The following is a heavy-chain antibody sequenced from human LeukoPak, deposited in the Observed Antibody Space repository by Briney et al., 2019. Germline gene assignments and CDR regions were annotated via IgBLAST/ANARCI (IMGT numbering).Heavy chain of an antibody. CDR3: ARVVVVAPGPH. D-gene: IGHD2-15*01. Sequence: GGSLRLSCAVSGFTFRTYWMHWVRQVPGEGLVWVSRINEDGSITNYADSVKGRFSISRDNAKNTLYLQMNSLRAEDTAVYYCARVVVVAPGPHWGQGTLVTVSS. CDR1: GFTFRTYW. V-gene: IGHV3-74*01. CDR2: INEDGSIT. J-gene: IGHJ4*02.